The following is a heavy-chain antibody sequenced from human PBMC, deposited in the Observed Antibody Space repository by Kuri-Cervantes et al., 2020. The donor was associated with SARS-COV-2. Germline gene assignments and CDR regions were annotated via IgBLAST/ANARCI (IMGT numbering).Heavy chain of an antibody. V-gene: IGHV3-23*01. CDR1: GFTFSSYA. J-gene: IGHJ4*01. CDR3: AKVGDGYNCDY. CDR2: IRGSGCST. Sequence: GESLKISCAASGFTFSSYAMSWVRQAPGKGLEWVAAIRGSGCSTYYADSVKGRFTLSRDNSKNTLYLQMKRLGAEDTDVYYFAKVGDGYNCDYWGQGTPVTVSS. D-gene: IGHD5-24*01.